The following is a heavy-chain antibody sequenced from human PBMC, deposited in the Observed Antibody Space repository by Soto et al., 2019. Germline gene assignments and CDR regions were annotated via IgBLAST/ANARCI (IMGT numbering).Heavy chain of an antibody. V-gene: IGHV4-61*01. CDR2: IYYSGST. D-gene: IGHD6-13*01. CDR1: GGSVSSGSYY. J-gene: IGHJ4*02. CDR3: ATTGYSSSWYTDPFDY. Sequence: SETLSLTCTVSGGSVSSGSYYWSWIRQPPGKGLEWIGYIYYSGSTNYNPSLKSRVTISVDTSKNQFSLKLSSVTAADTAVYYCATTGYSSSWYTDPFDYWGQGTLVTVSS.